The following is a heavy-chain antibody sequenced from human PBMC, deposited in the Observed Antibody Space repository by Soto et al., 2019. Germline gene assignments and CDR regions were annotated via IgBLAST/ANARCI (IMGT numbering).Heavy chain of an antibody. V-gene: IGHV3-23*01. CDR3: AKDRRKGQLVPYFDT. Sequence: EVQLLESGGGLVQPGTSLRLSCAASGFTFSLYAMSWVRQAPGKGLEWVSTISGSGVNTYYGDSVKGRFTVSRDNSNDTLYLQMRSLRAEDTAVYLCAKDRRKGQLVPYFDTWGQGALVTVSS. CDR2: ISGSGVNT. D-gene: IGHD6-6*01. CDR1: GFTFSLYA. J-gene: IGHJ5*02.